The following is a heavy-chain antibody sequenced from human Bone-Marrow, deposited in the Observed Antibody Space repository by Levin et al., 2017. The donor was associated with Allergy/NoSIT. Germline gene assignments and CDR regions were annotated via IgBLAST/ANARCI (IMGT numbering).Heavy chain of an antibody. V-gene: IGHV3-23*01. CDR2: ITGSGGST. Sequence: GGSLRLSCAASGFTFSTYAMSWVRQAPGKGLEWVSAITGSGGSTYYADSVKGRFTISRDNSKNTLYLQMDGLRAEDTAVYYCATDLNEQQPYIWGQGTMVTVSS. J-gene: IGHJ3*02. CDR3: ATDLNEQQPYI. D-gene: IGHD6-13*01. CDR1: GFTFSTYA.